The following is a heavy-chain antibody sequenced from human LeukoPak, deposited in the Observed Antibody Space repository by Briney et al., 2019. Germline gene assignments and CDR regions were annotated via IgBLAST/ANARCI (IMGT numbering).Heavy chain of an antibody. CDR3: AKDRTVGASYWYFDL. V-gene: IGHV3-7*03. Sequence: PGGSLRLSCAASGLTFSNYWMDWVRQAPGKGLEWVANIKQDGSEKNYVDSVKGRFTISRDSSKNTLFLHMNTLRAEDTAIYYCAKDRTVGASYWYFDLWGRGTLVTVSS. CDR2: IKQDGSEK. CDR1: GLTFSNYW. J-gene: IGHJ2*01. D-gene: IGHD1-26*01.